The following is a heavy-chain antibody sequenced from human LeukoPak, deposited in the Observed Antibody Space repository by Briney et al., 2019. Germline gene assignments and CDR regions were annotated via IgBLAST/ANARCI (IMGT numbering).Heavy chain of an antibody. Sequence: SETLSLTCTVSGGSISSSSYYWGWIRQPPGKGLEWIGSIYYSGSTYYNPSLKSRVTISVDTSKNQFSLKLRFVTAADTAVYYCARRGYPQGWFDPWGQGTLVTVSS. D-gene: IGHD3-16*02. CDR3: ARRGYPQGWFDP. J-gene: IGHJ5*02. V-gene: IGHV4-39*07. CDR2: IYYSGST. CDR1: GGSISSSSYY.